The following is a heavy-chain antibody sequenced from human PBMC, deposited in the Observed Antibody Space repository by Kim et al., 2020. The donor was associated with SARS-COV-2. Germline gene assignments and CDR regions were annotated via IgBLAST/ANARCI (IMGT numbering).Heavy chain of an antibody. CDR3: ARIPDSTYYYGMDV. D-gene: IGHD2-21*02. Sequence: SETLSLTCTVSGGSISSGGYYWSWIRQHPGKGLEWIGYIYYSGSTYYNPSLKSRVTISVDTSKNQFSLKLSSVTAADTAVYYCARIPDSTYYYGMDVWGQGTTVTVSS. CDR1: GGSISSGGYY. CDR2: IYYSGST. J-gene: IGHJ6*02. V-gene: IGHV4-31*03.